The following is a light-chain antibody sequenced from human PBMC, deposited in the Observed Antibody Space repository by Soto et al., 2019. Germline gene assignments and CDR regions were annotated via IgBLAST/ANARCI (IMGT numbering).Light chain of an antibody. V-gene: IGKV3D-15*01. Sequence: IGMTQSPANLSVSPGETSTLSCRASQSIANNLAWYQQRPGQVPRLLVSGASTRATGIPVRFSGSRSGTEFTLTITSLQAEDFAVYYCHQYNNWPQTFGQGTKVEI. J-gene: IGKJ1*01. CDR2: GAS. CDR1: QSIANN. CDR3: HQYNNWPQT.